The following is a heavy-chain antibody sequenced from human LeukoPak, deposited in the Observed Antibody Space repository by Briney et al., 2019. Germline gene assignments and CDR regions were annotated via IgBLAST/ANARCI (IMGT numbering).Heavy chain of an antibody. J-gene: IGHJ6*02. V-gene: IGHV3-48*01. CDR1: GFTFSSYS. CDR2: ISSSSSTI. CDR3: ARDAGGYCSRGSCYPTSAVVDYYYGMDV. D-gene: IGHD2-15*01. Sequence: PGGSLRLSCAASGFTFSSYSMNWVRQAPGKGLEWVSYISSSSSTIYYADSVKGRFTISRDNAKNSLYLQMNSLRAEDTAVYYCARDAGGYCSRGSCYPTSAVVDYYYGMDVWGQGTTVTVSS.